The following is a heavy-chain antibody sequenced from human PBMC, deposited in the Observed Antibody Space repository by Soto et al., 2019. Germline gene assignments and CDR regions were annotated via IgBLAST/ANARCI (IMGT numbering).Heavy chain of an antibody. Sequence: QVQLQQWGAGLLKPSETLSLTCAVYGGSFSGYYWSWIRQPPGKGLEWIGEINHSGSTNYNPSLKSRVPISVDTSKNQFSLKLSSVTAADTAVYYCARDQLLGYCSGGSCYAHYYYGMDVWGQGTTVTVSS. V-gene: IGHV4-34*01. CDR1: GGSFSGYY. J-gene: IGHJ6*02. CDR3: ARDQLLGYCSGGSCYAHYYYGMDV. CDR2: INHSGST. D-gene: IGHD2-15*01.